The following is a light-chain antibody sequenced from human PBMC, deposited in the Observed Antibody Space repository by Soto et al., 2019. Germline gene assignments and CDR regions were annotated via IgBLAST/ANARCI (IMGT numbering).Light chain of an antibody. CDR2: DAS. V-gene: IGKV3-15*01. CDR1: QSVSSI. CDR3: QQYNNWPET. Sequence: EIVMTQSPATLSVSPGERATLSCRASQSVSSILAWYQQKVGQAPRVLIYDASTRATGIPGRFSGSGSGTEFTLTISSLQSEDFAVYYCQQYNNWPETFGQGTKVEIK. J-gene: IGKJ1*01.